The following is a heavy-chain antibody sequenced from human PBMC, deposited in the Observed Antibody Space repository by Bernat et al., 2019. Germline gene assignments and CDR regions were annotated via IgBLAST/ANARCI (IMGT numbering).Heavy chain of an antibody. D-gene: IGHD6-13*01. CDR3: AKDRGYSSSWYGAGWFDP. CDR2: ISYDGSNK. Sequence: QVQLVESGGGVVQPGMSLRLSCAASGFTFSSYGMHWVRQAPGKGLEWVAVISYDGSNKYYADSVKGRFTISRDNSKNTLYLQMNSLRAEDTAVYYCAKDRGYSSSWYGAGWFDPWGQGTLVTVSS. CDR1: GFTFSSYG. V-gene: IGHV3-30*18. J-gene: IGHJ5*02.